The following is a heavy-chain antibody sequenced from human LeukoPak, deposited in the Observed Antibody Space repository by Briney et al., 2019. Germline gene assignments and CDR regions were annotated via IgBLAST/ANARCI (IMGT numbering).Heavy chain of an antibody. Sequence: GGSLRLSCAASGFTFSTYAMSWVRQAPGKGLESVSSISYNGGNTHYADSVRGRFTISRDNSKNAVFLQMNSLRAEDTAVYYCAINWNLDYWGQGTLVTVSS. J-gene: IGHJ4*02. V-gene: IGHV3-23*01. D-gene: IGHD1-1*01. CDR2: ISYNGGNT. CDR3: AINWNLDY. CDR1: GFTFSTYA.